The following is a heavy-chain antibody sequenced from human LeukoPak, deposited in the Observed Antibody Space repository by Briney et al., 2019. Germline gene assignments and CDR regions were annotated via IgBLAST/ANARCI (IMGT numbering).Heavy chain of an antibody. Sequence: PSETLSLTCTVSGGSISSSSYYWGWIRQPPGEGLEWIGSIYYSGSTYYNPSLKSRVTISVDTSKNQFSLKLSSVTAADTAVYYCARVGYNSYGYFWRLRPPADAFDIWGQGTMVTVSS. CDR2: IYYSGST. J-gene: IGHJ3*02. D-gene: IGHD5-18*01. CDR3: ARVGYNSYGYFWRLRPPADAFDI. V-gene: IGHV4-39*07. CDR1: GGSISSSSYY.